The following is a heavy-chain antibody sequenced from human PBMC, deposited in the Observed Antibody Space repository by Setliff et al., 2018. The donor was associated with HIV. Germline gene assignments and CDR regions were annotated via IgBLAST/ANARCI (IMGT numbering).Heavy chain of an antibody. D-gene: IGHD6-19*01. V-gene: IGHV5-51*01. CDR3: VRDQIGDVQVAGTWGT. Sequence: GESLKISCKDSGYKFTSYWVGWVRQMPGRGLEWMGFINPSTSEVRYRPSLQGQVTMSVDKSISTAFLQWSSLAASDTAMYYCVRDQIGDVQVAGTWGTWGQGTLVTVS. CDR2: INPSTSEV. J-gene: IGHJ5*02. CDR1: GYKFTSYW.